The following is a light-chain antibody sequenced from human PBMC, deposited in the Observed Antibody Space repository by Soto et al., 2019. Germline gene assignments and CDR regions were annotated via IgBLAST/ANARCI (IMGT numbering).Light chain of an antibody. Sequence: DIQLTQSPSFLSASVGDRVTITCRASQGIDSYLAWYQQKSGKAPKLLIYVASTLQSGVPSRFSGSGSGTEFTLTISSLQPEDFATYYCQQLNSYPHTFGGGTKVEIK. CDR3: QQLNSYPHT. CDR1: QGIDSY. J-gene: IGKJ4*01. V-gene: IGKV1-9*01. CDR2: VAS.